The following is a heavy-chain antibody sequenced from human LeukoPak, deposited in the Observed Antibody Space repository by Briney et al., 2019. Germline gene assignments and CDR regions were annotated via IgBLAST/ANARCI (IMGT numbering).Heavy chain of an antibody. CDR1: GFTFSSYA. Sequence: GGSLRLSCVASGFTFSSYAMSWVRQAPGKGLEWVSTISGSGATTYYADSVKGRFTISRDNSKNTLYLQMNSLRAEDTAVYYCAKYIVGNSDSYWGQGTLVTVSS. CDR3: AKYIVGNSDSY. V-gene: IGHV3-23*01. J-gene: IGHJ4*02. D-gene: IGHD1-26*01. CDR2: ISGSGATT.